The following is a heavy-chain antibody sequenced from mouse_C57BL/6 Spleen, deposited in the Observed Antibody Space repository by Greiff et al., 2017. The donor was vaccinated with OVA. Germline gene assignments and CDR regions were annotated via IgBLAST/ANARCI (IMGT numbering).Heavy chain of an antibody. CDR2: IYPGSGNT. CDR3: AREQLRPSVFDY. V-gene: IGHV1-76*01. Sequence: QVQLKESGAELVRPGASVKLSCTASGFTFTDYYINWVKQRPGQGLEWIARIYPGSGNTYYNEKFKGKATLTAEKSSSTAYMQLSSLKSEDSAVYFCAREQLRPSVFDYWGQGTTLTVSS. CDR1: GFTFTDYY. D-gene: IGHD3-2*02. J-gene: IGHJ2*01.